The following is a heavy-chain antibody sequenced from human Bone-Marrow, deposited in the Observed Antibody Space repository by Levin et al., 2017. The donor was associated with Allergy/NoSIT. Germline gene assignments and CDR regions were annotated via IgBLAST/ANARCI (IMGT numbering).Heavy chain of an antibody. D-gene: IGHD6-19*01. CDR1: GFTFSSYA. V-gene: IGHV3-23*01. Sequence: PGESLKISCAASGFTFSSYAMSWVRQAPGKGLEWVSAISGSGGSTYYADSVKGRFTISRDNSKNTLYLQMNSLRAEDTAVYYCAKDSIAVEGFSGHGMDVWGQGTTVTVSS. CDR3: AKDSIAVEGFSGHGMDV. CDR2: ISGSGGST. J-gene: IGHJ6*02.